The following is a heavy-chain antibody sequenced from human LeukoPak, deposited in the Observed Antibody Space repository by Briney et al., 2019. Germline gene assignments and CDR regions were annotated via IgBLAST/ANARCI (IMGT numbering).Heavy chain of an antibody. CDR2: IYSGGRT. Sequence: GGSLRLSCAASGFTVSSNYMSWVRQAPGKGLEWVSVIYSGGRTYYADSVKGSFTITRDISKNTLYRQMNSLRAEDTAVYYCAKGYYFDYWGQGTLVTVSS. CDR3: AKGYYFDY. J-gene: IGHJ4*02. CDR1: GFTVSSNY. V-gene: IGHV3-66*01.